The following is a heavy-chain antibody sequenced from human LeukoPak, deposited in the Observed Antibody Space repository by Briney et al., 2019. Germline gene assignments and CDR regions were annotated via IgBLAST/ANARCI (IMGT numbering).Heavy chain of an antibody. CDR1: GFTFSSYA. CDR3: AKDLGPGSMATSPGFDY. V-gene: IGHV3-9*01. D-gene: IGHD5-24*01. J-gene: IGHJ4*02. Sequence: GGSLRLSCAASGFTFSSYAMHWVRQAPGKGLEWVSGISWNSGSIGYADSVKGRFTISRDNAKTSLYLQMNSLRAEDTALYYCAKDLGPGSMATSPGFDYWGQGTLVTVSS. CDR2: ISWNSGSI.